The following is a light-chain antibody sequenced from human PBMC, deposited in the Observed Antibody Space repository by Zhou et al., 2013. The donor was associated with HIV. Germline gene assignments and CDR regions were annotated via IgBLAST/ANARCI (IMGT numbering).Light chain of an antibody. CDR1: QGIRND. CDR3: QQYNSYSSWM. CDR2: KAS. V-gene: IGKV1-5*03. Sequence: IQMTQSPSSLSASVGDRVTITCRASQGIRNDLGWYQQKPGKAPNLLIYKASTLQSGVPSRFSGGGSGTEFTLTISSLQPDDFATYYCQQYNSYSSWMFGQGTKVEIK. J-gene: IGKJ1*01.